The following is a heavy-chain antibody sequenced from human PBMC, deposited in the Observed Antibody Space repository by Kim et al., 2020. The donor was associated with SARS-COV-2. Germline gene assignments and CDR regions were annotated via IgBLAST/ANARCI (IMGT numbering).Heavy chain of an antibody. D-gene: IGHD5-12*01. Sequence: PSLKGRVTISVDTSKNQFSLRLSSVTAADTAVYYCAGRDRSGYWVGPFDYWGQGTLVTVSS. V-gene: IGHV4-61*07. J-gene: IGHJ4*02. CDR3: AGRDRSGYWVGPFDY.